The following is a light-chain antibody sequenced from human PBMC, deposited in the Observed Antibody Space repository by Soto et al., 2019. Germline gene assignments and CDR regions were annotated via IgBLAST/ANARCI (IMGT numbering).Light chain of an antibody. CDR1: QSVSSSY. J-gene: IGKJ5*01. CDR3: QQYGSSPPG. CDR2: GAS. Sequence: ESVLTESPGTLSVSQGEVATLSCRASQSVSSSYLAWYQQKPGQAPRLLIYGASSRATGIPDRFSGSGSGTDFTLTISRLEPEDFAVYYCQQYGSSPPGFGQGTRLEIK. V-gene: IGKV3-20*01.